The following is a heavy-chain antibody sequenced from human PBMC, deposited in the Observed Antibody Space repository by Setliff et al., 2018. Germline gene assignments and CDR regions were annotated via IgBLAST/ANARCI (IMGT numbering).Heavy chain of an antibody. Sequence: AASVKVSCKASGYTFTSYAMHWVRQAPGQRLEWMGWINAGNGNTKYSQKFQGRVTITRDTSASTAYMELSSLRSEDTAVYYCARDGFEIVVVPAAIYYYYYMDVWG. V-gene: IGHV1-3*01. CDR2: INAGNGNT. CDR3: ARDGFEIVVVPAAIYYYYYMDV. J-gene: IGHJ6*03. CDR1: GYTFTSYA. D-gene: IGHD2-2*01.